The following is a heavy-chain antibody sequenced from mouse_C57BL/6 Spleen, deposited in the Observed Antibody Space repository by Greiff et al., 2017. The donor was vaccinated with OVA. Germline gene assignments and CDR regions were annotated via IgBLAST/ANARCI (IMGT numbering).Heavy chain of an antibody. J-gene: IGHJ3*01. Sequence: QVQLQQPGAELVRPGSSVKLSCKASGYTFTSYWMDWVKQRPGQGLEWIGNIYPSDSETHYNQKFKDKATLTVDKSSSTAYMQLSSLTSEDSAVYYCATGNYGCAYWGQGTLGTVSA. CDR2: IYPSDSET. V-gene: IGHV1-61*01. D-gene: IGHD2-1*01. CDR1: GYTFTSYW. CDR3: ATGNYGCAY.